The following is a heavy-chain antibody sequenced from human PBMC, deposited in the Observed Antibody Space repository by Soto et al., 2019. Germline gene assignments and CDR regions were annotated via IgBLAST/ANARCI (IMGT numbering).Heavy chain of an antibody. CDR1: GDSISSSYW. J-gene: IGHJ4*01. CDR3: ARYDFGIFDY. D-gene: IGHD4-17*01. CDR2: IYHSETT. Sequence: SETLSLTCAVSGDSISSSYWWSWVRQPPGKGLEWIGEIYHSETTNYNPSLQSRVTLSTDKSKNQFSLMLTSVTAADTAVYFCARYDFGIFDYWGHGILVTVSS. V-gene: IGHV4-4*02.